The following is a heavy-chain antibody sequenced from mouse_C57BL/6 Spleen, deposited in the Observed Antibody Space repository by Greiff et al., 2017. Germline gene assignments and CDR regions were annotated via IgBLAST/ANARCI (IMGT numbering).Heavy chain of an antibody. CDR2: INPSTGGT. D-gene: IGHD1-2*01. CDR3: ARARNGAMDY. CDR1: GYSFTGYY. J-gene: IGHJ4*01. Sequence: VQLKQSGPELVKPGASVKISCKASGYSFTGYYMNWVKQSPEKSLEWIGEINPSTGGTTYNQKFKAKATLTVDKSSSTAYMQLKSLTSEDSAVYYCARARNGAMDYWGQGTSVTVSS. V-gene: IGHV1-42*01.